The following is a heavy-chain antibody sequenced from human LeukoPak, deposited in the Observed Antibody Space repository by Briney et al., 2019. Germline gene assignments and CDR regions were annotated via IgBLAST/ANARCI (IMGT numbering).Heavy chain of an antibody. D-gene: IGHD1-26*01. CDR2: ITASGTAM. V-gene: IGHV3-48*02. J-gene: IGHJ4*02. Sequence: GGSLRLSCAASGFTFSSYSMSWVRQAPGKGLEWVSHITASGTAMFYADSVKGRFTISRDNAKNSLYLQMNSLRDEDTAVYYCASSGSYRFDYWGQGTLVTVSS. CDR3: ASSGSYRFDY. CDR1: GFTFSSYS.